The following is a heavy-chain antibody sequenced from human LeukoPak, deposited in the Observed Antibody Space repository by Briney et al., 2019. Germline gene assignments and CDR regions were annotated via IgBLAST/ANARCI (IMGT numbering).Heavy chain of an antibody. V-gene: IGHV3-21*01. CDR1: GGSITNTN. J-gene: IGHJ4*02. Sequence: ETLSLTCGVSGGSITNTNYWTWVRQPPGKGLEWVSSISSSSSYIYYADSVKGRFTISRDNAKNSLYLQMNSLRAEDTAVYYCASGRDPLDYWGQGTLVTVSS. CDR3: ASGRDPLDY. CDR2: ISSSSSYI. D-gene: IGHD1-26*01.